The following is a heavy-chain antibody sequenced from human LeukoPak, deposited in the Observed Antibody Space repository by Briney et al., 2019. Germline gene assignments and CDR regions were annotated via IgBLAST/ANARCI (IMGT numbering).Heavy chain of an antibody. CDR1: GGSISSSTYY. J-gene: IGHJ4*02. CDR2: IYSSGNT. Sequence: ASETLSLICTVSGGSISSSTYYWGWIRQPPGKGLEWIGSIYSSGNTYYNPSLKSRVTISVDTSKNQFSLKLSSVTAADTAVYYCAREESKYGYRYYFDYWGQGTLVTVSS. V-gene: IGHV4-39*07. CDR3: AREESKYGYRYYFDY. D-gene: IGHD5-18*01.